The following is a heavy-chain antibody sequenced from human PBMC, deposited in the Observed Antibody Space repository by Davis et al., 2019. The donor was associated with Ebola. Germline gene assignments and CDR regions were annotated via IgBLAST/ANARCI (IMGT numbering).Heavy chain of an antibody. CDR1: GFTFSGSA. J-gene: IGHJ6*02. Sequence: GESLKISCAASGFTFSGSAMHWVRQASGKGLEWVGRIRSKANSYATAYAASVKGRFTISRDDSKNTAYLQMNSLKTEDTAVYYCTRLRQILYWPEDYYGMDVWGQGTTVTVSS. D-gene: IGHD2-8*02. CDR2: IRSKANSYAT. V-gene: IGHV3-73*01. CDR3: TRLRQILYWPEDYYGMDV.